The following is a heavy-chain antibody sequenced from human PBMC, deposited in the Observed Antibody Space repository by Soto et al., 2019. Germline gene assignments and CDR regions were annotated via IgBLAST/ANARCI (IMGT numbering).Heavy chain of an antibody. CDR1: GFTFGDYA. V-gene: IGHV3-49*03. J-gene: IGHJ3*02. CDR2: IRSKAYGGTT. D-gene: IGHD1-26*01. CDR3: TRDSGSYLVDAFDI. Sequence: GSLRLSCTASGFTFGDYAMSWFRQAPGKGLEWVGFIRSKAYGGTTEYAASVKGRFTISRDDSKSIAYLQMNSLKTEDTAVYYCTRDSGSYLVDAFDIWGQGTMVTVSS.